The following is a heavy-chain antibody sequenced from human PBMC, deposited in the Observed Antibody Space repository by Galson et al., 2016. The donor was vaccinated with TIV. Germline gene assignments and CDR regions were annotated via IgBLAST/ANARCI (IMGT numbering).Heavy chain of an antibody. CDR1: GYSFSNYW. CDR2: IHPADSDT. D-gene: IGHD1-1*01. V-gene: IGHV5-51*01. J-gene: IGHJ6*03. CDR3: ARRRVATTGTSTYYHYMDV. Sequence: QSGAEVKKPGESLKISCKGSGYSFSNYWIGWVRQMPGKGLEWMGVIHPADSDTRYSPSFQGQVTISADKSISTAYLQWSSLKASDTAVYYCARRRVATTGTSTYYHYMDVWGEGTTVTVSS.